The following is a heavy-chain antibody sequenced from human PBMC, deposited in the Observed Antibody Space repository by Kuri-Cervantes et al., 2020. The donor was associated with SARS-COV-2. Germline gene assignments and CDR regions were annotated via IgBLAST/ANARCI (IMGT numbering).Heavy chain of an antibody. CDR1: GFIVSSSY. V-gene: IGHV3-66*02. D-gene: IGHD2-8*01. J-gene: IGHJ1*01. Sequence: GESLKISCAASGFIVSSSYMSWVRQAPGKGLEWVSIIYAGGGTYYADSVKGQFTISRGISKNTVFLQMNRLRPEDTAVYYCARSCTYARCSEYFQHWGQGTLVTVSS. CDR3: ARSCTYARCSEYFQH. CDR2: IYAGGGT.